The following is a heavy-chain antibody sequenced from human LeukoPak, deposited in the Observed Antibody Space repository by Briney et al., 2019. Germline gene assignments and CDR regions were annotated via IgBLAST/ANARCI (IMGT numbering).Heavy chain of an antibody. CDR1: GYTFTDYY. CDR2: INPNSGAT. D-gene: IGHD6-6*01. J-gene: IGHJ6*02. Sequence: GASVKVPCKASGYTFTDYYIHWVRQAPGQGLECMGWINPNSGATNYAQNFQGRVTVTRDTSSSIAYMELSRLRSDDTAVYYCARALVMDVWGQGTTVTVSS. V-gene: IGHV1-2*02. CDR3: ARALVMDV.